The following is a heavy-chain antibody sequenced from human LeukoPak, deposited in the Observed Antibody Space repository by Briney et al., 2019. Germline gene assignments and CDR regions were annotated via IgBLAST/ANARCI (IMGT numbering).Heavy chain of an antibody. CDR3: ARGRNYGDYDAFDI. D-gene: IGHD4-17*01. V-gene: IGHV1-69*05. J-gene: IGHJ3*02. CDR1: GGTFSSYA. CDR2: IIPIFGTA. Sequence: SVKVSCKASGGTFSSYAISWVRQAPGQGLEWMGRIIPIFGTANYAQKFQGRVTITTDESTSTAYLELHSLRSEDTAVYYCARGRNYGDYDAFDIWGQGTMVTVSS.